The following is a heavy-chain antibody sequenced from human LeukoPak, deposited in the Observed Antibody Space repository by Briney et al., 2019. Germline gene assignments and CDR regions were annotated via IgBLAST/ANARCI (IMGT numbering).Heavy chain of an antibody. V-gene: IGHV4-59*08. J-gene: IGHJ4*02. Sequence: PSETLSLTCTVSGGSISSYYWSWIRQPPGKGLEWIGYIYYSGSTNYNPSLKSRVTISVDTSKNQFSLKLSSVTAADTAVYYCAGSSTSYDYWGQGTLVTVSS. CDR1: GGSISSYY. CDR3: AGSSTSYDY. D-gene: IGHD2-2*01. CDR2: IYYSGST.